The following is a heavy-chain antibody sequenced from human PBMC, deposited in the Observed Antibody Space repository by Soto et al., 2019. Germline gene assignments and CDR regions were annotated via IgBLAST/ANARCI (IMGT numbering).Heavy chain of an antibody. V-gene: IGHV4-34*01. Sequence: PSETLSLTCAVYGGSFSGYYWSWIRQPPGKGLEWIGEINRSGSTNYNPSLKSRVTISVDTSKNQFSLKLSSVTAADTAVYYCARGPLYYYGSGSYFLDYWGQGTLVTVSS. J-gene: IGHJ4*02. CDR1: GGSFSGYY. D-gene: IGHD3-10*01. CDR3: ARGPLYYYGSGSYFLDY. CDR2: INRSGST.